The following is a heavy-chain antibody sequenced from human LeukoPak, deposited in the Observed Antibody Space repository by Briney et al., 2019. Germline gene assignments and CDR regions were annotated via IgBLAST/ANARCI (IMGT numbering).Heavy chain of an antibody. CDR1: GYTFSDFY. CDR2: ISAYNGNT. D-gene: IGHD4-17*01. V-gene: IGHV1-18*04. J-gene: IGHJ4*02. CDR3: ARGIGSYGDSGLPFAY. Sequence: ASVKVSCKTSGYTFSDFYMHWVRQAPGKGPEWMGWISAYNGNTKYAQKFQGRVTMTTDTSTSTAYMELRSLRSDDTAVYYCARGIGSYGDSGLPFAYWGQGTLVTVSS.